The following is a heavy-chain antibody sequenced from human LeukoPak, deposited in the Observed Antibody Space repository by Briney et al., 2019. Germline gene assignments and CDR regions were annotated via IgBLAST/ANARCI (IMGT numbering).Heavy chain of an antibody. Sequence: AETLSLTCTVSGGSISSSSYYWGWILQPPGKGLEWIGSIYYSGSTYYNPSLKSRVTISVDTSKNQFSLKLSSVTAADTAVYYCARDSGSYSNWFDPWGRGTLVTVSS. CDR2: IYYSGST. V-gene: IGHV4-39*02. J-gene: IGHJ5*02. CDR1: GGSISSSSYY. CDR3: ARDSGSYSNWFDP. D-gene: IGHD1-26*01.